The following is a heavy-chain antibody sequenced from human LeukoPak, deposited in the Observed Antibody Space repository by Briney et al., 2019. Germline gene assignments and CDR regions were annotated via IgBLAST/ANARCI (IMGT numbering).Heavy chain of an antibody. V-gene: IGHV3-21*01. Sequence: GGSLRLSCAASGFTFSRYSMNWVRQAPGKGLEWVSSISDDGKYIDYADSVKGRFTISRDNSKNTLLLQTISLRAEDTAVYYCARDQGAWGYGYNFDYWGQGTLVTVSS. CDR1: GFTFSRYS. CDR3: ARDQGAWGYGYNFDY. J-gene: IGHJ4*02. CDR2: ISDDGKYI. D-gene: IGHD3-16*01.